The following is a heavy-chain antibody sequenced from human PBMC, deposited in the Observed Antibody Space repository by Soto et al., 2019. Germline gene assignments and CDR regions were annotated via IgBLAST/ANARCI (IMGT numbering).Heavy chain of an antibody. Sequence: SETLSLTCAVYGGSFSGYYWSWIRQPPGKGLEWIGEINHSGSTNYNPSLKSRVTISVDTSKNQFSLKLGSVTAADTAVYYCARGGGSTLDYWGQGTLVTVSS. CDR1: GGSFSGYY. V-gene: IGHV4-34*01. J-gene: IGHJ4*02. CDR3: ARGGGSTLDY. CDR2: INHSGST. D-gene: IGHD3-16*01.